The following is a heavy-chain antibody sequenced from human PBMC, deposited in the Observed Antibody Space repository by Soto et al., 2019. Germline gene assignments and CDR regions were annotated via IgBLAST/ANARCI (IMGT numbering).Heavy chain of an antibody. J-gene: IGHJ4*02. CDR1: GGSVSSGGYY. CDR2: IYYSGST. D-gene: IGHD2-2*01. V-gene: IGHV4-31*03. CDR3: ARSSTSANYFDY. Sequence: QVQLQESGPGLVKPSQTLSLTCTVSGGSVSSGGYYWSWIRQHPGKGLEWIGYIYYSGSTYYNPSLKSRVTISVNTSKNQYSLKLSSVTAADTAVYYCARSSTSANYFDYWGQGTLVTVSS.